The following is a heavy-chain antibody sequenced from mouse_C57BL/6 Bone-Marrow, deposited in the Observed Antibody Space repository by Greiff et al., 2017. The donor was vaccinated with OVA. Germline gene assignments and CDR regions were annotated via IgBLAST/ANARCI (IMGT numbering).Heavy chain of an antibody. CDR3: AREPSYYDYDGCAY. CDR1: GYTFTDYY. Sequence: EVQLQQSGPELVKPGASVKISCKASGYTFTDYYMNWVKQSHGKSLEWIGDINPNNGGTSYNQKFKGKATLTVDKSSSTAYMELRSLTSEDSAVYYCAREPSYYDYDGCAYWGQGTLVTVSA. J-gene: IGHJ3*01. V-gene: IGHV1-26*01. D-gene: IGHD2-4*01. CDR2: INPNNGGT.